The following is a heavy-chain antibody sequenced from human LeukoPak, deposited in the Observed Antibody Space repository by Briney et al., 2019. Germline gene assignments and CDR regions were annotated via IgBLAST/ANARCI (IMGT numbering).Heavy chain of an antibody. CDR3: ARRWNYGRNYYIDV. J-gene: IGHJ6*03. D-gene: IGHD1-7*01. Sequence: SETLSLTCAVYGGSFSHYYWSWIRQSPGVGLEWTGEINDSGTISYNPSLMSRVTISVDKSKNQFSLKLSSATAADTAVYYCARRWNYGRNYYIDVWGKGATVSVSS. CDR1: GGSFSHYY. V-gene: IGHV4-34*01. CDR2: INDSGTI.